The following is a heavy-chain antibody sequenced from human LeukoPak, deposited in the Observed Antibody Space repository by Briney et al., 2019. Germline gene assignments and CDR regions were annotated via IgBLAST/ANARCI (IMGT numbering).Heavy chain of an antibody. Sequence: ASVKVSCKASGYNFAHNIHWVRQAPGQGHEFMGWINPKNGGTKYAQNFQGRVTMTRDTSISTVYMELSSLGSDDTAVYYCVVSIQAAAIPAFDSWGQGTLVTVSS. CDR2: INPKNGGT. CDR1: GYNFAHN. D-gene: IGHD6-25*01. V-gene: IGHV1-2*02. J-gene: IGHJ4*02. CDR3: VVSIQAAAIPAFDS.